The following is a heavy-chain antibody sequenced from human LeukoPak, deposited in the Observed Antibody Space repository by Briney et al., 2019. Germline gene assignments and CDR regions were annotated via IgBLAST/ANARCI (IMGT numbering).Heavy chain of an antibody. CDR3: AREPWYYDILTGSTGVWYFDY. J-gene: IGHJ4*02. CDR2: ISAYNGNT. Sequence: ASVKVSCKASGYTFTSYGISWVRQALGQGLEWMGWISAYNGNTNYAQKLKGRVTMTTDTSTSTAYMELRSLRSDDTAVYYCAREPWYYDILTGSTGVWYFDYWGQGTLVTVSS. D-gene: IGHD3-9*01. V-gene: IGHV1-18*01. CDR1: GYTFTSYG.